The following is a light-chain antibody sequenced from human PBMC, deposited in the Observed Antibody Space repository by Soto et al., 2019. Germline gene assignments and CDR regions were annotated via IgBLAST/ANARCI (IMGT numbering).Light chain of an antibody. Sequence: DIQMTQSPSTLSASVGDRVTITCRASQTISNWLAWYQQKPGKAPKLLIYDASSLEGGVPSRFSGSGSGTEFTLALSSLQPEGFATYYCQQYYSYWTFGQGTKVEIK. CDR1: QTISNW. CDR2: DAS. CDR3: QQYYSYWT. V-gene: IGKV1-5*01. J-gene: IGKJ1*01.